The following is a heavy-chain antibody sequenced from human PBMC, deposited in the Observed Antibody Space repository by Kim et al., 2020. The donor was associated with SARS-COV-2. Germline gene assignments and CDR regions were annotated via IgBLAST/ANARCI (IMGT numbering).Heavy chain of an antibody. V-gene: IGHV3-48*04. CDR3: ARQSLAAAGAFDI. J-gene: IGHJ3*02. D-gene: IGHD6-13*01. Sequence: GGSLRISCAASGFTFSSYSMNWVRQAPGKGLEWVSYISSSSSTIYYADSVKGRFTISRDNAKNSLYLQRNSLRAEDTAVYYCARQSLAAAGAFDIWSQGTTVTDSS. CDR1: GFTFSSYS. CDR2: ISSSSSTI.